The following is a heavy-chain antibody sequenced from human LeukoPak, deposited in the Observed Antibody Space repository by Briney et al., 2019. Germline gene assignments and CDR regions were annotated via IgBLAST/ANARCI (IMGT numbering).Heavy chain of an antibody. CDR2: INPSGGST. V-gene: IGHV1-46*01. J-gene: IGHJ5*02. Sequence: ASVKVSCKASGYTFTSYYMHWVRQAPGQGLEWMGIINPSGGSTSYAQKFQGRVTMTRDTSTSTVYMELSSLRSEDTAVYYCARGHYYGSGSYYMSYNWFDPWGQGTLVTVSS. CDR1: GYTFTSYY. CDR3: ARGHYYGSGSYYMSYNWFDP. D-gene: IGHD3-10*01.